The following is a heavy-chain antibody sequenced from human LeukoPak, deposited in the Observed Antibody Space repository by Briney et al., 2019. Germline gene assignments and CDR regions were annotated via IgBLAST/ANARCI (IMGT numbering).Heavy chain of an antibody. V-gene: IGHV4-34*01. D-gene: IGHD2-2*01. CDR3: AGILSSTSSVDY. CDR1: GGSFSGYC. Sequence: SETLSLTCAVYGGSFSGYCWSWIRQPPGKRLEWIGEINHSVSTNYNPSLKSRVTISVDTSKNQFSLKLSSVTAADTAVYYCAGILSSTSSVDYWGQGTLVTVSS. J-gene: IGHJ4*02. CDR2: INHSVST.